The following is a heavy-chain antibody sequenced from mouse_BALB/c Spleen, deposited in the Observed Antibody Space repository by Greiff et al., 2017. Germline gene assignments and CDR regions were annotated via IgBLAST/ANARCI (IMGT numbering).Heavy chain of an antibody. CDR2: IRSKSNNYAT. V-gene: IGHV10-1*02. D-gene: IGHD1-1*01. J-gene: IGHJ4*01. CDR3: VRDYYYGIYYAMDY. Sequence: DVQLQESGGGLVQPKGSLKLSCAASGFTFNTYAMNWVRQAPGKGLEWVARIRSKSNNYATYYADSVKDRFTISRDDSQSMLYLQMNNLKTEDTAMYYCVRDYYYGIYYAMDYWGQGTSVTVSS. CDR1: GFTFNTYA.